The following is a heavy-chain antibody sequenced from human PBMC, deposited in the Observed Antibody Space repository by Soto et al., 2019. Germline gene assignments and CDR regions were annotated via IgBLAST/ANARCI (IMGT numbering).Heavy chain of an antibody. CDR2: IKQDGSEK. CDR1: GFTFSSYW. Sequence: GGSLRLSCAASGFTFSSYWMSWVRQAPGKGLEWVANIKQDGSEKYYVDSVKGRFTISRDNAKNSLYLQMNSMRAEDTAVYYCAREGYYDILTGYYIECCAFDIWGQGTMVTVSS. D-gene: IGHD3-9*01. CDR3: AREGYYDILTGYYIECCAFDI. V-gene: IGHV3-7*01. J-gene: IGHJ3*02.